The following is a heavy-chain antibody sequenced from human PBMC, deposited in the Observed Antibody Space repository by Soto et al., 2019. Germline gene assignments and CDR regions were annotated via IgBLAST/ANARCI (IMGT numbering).Heavy chain of an antibody. CDR1: GFSISTHA. CDR2: FSGRSGDT. Sequence: RGSLRLSCVASGFSISTHALTWCRHSACKGLEWVSSFSGRSGDTYYAASVKGRFTISGDSSKNTVILQMNNLRADDTALYYCARDSSAWPNYFDSWGQGIQVTVSS. V-gene: IGHV3-23*01. CDR3: ARDSSAWPNYFDS. D-gene: IGHD6-19*01. J-gene: IGHJ4*02.